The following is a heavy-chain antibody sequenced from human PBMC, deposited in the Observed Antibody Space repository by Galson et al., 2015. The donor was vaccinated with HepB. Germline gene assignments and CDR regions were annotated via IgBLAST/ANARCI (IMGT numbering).Heavy chain of an antibody. CDR2: ISSSSSYT. CDR1: GFTFSDYY. D-gene: IGHD2-2*01. CDR3: ASAGAGCSSTSCYGRYYGMDV. J-gene: IGHJ6*02. Sequence: SLRLSCAASGFTFSDYYMSWIRQAPGKGLEWVSYISSSSSYTNYADSVKGRFTISRDNAKNSLYLQMNSLRAEDTAVYYCASAGAGCSSTSCYGRYYGMDVWGQGTTVTVSS. V-gene: IGHV3-11*03.